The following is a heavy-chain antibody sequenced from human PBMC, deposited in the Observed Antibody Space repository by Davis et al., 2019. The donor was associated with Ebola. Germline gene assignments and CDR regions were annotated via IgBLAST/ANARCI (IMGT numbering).Heavy chain of an antibody. Sequence: PGGSLRLSCAASGFTFDDYAMHWVRQAPGKGLEWVSGISWNSGSIGYADSVKGRFTISRDNAKNSLYLQMNSLRAEDTALYYCAKDLNRRAAPSAAAGMRSGGRYYYGMDVWGQGTTVTVSS. V-gene: IGHV3-9*01. CDR3: AKDLNRRAAPSAAAGMRSGGRYYYGMDV. CDR1: GFTFDDYA. D-gene: IGHD6-13*01. CDR2: ISWNSGSI. J-gene: IGHJ6*02.